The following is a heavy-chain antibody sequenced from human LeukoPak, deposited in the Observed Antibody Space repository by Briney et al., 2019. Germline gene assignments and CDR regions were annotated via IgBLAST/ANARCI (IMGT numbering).Heavy chain of an antibody. V-gene: IGHV3-30-3*01. Sequence: PGGSLRLSCAASGFTFSSYAMHWVRQAPGKGLEWVAVISYDGSNKYYADSVKGRFTISRDNSKNTLYLQMNSLRSEDTAVYYCAAVRGYGYYYYGMDVWGQGTTVTVSS. CDR2: ISYDGSNK. D-gene: IGHD5-12*01. CDR3: AAVRGYGYYYYGMDV. CDR1: GFTFSSYA. J-gene: IGHJ6*02.